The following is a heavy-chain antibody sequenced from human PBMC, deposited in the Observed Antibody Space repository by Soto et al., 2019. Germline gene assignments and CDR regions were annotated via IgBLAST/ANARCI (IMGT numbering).Heavy chain of an antibody. J-gene: IGHJ4*02. CDR3: ARAGGIAVPGSHLDY. CDR2: ISGSAGST. V-gene: IGHV3-23*01. D-gene: IGHD6-19*01. Sequence: EVQLLESGGGSGQPGGSLRLSCATSGFTFSSYAMNWVRQAPGKGLEWVSAISGSAGSTNYADSVEGRFTISRDNSKNTLYLQMSSLRAEDTAVYYCARAGGIAVPGSHLDYWGQGTLVTVSS. CDR1: GFTFSSYA.